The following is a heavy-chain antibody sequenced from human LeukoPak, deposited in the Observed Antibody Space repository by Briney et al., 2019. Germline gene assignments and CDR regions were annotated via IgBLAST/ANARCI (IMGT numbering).Heavy chain of an antibody. Sequence: GESLKISCKGSGYSFYSSWIGWVRQMPGKGLEWMGIIFPADSDAGYSPAFQGQVTMSAATSTSTAYLQWSSLKASDTAIYYCARQRGVSKTYFSDALDVWGQGTTVTVSS. D-gene: IGHD3-10*01. CDR1: GYSFYSSW. J-gene: IGHJ6*02. CDR2: IFPADSDA. CDR3: ARQRGVSKTYFSDALDV. V-gene: IGHV5-51*01.